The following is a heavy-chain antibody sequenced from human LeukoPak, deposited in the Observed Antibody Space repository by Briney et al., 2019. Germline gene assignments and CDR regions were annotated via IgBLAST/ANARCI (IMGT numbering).Heavy chain of an antibody. CDR3: ARSGVPAAVGINWFDP. V-gene: IGHV4-59*01. D-gene: IGHD2-2*01. CDR2: IYYSGST. J-gene: IGHJ5*02. CDR1: GGSISSYY. Sequence: SETLSLTCTVSGGSISSYYWSWIRQPPGKGLEWIGYIYYSGSTNYNPSLESRVTISVDTSKNQFSLKLSSVTAADTAVYYCARSGVPAAVGINWFDPWGQGTLVTASS.